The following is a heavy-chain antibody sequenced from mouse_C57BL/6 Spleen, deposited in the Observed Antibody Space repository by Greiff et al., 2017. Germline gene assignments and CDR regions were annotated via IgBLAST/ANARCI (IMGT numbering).Heavy chain of an antibody. CDR3: ARGDGSSWYFDV. V-gene: IGHV1-64*01. J-gene: IGHJ1*03. Sequence: VQLQQPGAELVKPGASVKLSCKASGYTFTSYWMHWVKQRPGQGLEWIGMIHPNSGSTNYNEKFKSKATLTVDKSSSTAYMQLSSLTSEDSAVYYCARGDGSSWYFDVWGTRTTVTVSS. CDR2: IHPNSGST. D-gene: IGHD1-1*01. CDR1: GYTFTSYW.